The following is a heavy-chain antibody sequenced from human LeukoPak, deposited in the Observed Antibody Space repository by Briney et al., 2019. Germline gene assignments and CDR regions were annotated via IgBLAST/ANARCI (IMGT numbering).Heavy chain of an antibody. CDR2: IYYSGST. J-gene: IGHJ6*03. CDR1: GGSISSSSYY. CDR3: ASMAYCSGGSCYVGSYYYYYMDV. D-gene: IGHD2-15*01. V-gene: IGHV4-39*01. Sequence: SETLSLTCTVSGGSISSSSYYWGWIRQPPGKGLEWIGSIYYSGSTYYNPSLKSRVTKSVDTSKNQFSLKLSSVTAADTAVYYCASMAYCSGGSCYVGSYYYYYMDVWGKGTTVTVSS.